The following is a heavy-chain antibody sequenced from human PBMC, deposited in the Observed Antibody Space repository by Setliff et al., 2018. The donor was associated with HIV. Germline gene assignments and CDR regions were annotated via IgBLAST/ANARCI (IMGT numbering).Heavy chain of an antibody. CDR1: GGSINSGSYY. V-gene: IGHV4-61*02. D-gene: IGHD6-25*01. CDR2: IYTSGST. J-gene: IGHJ4*02. CDR3: ARVHEAQYGYRFDY. Sequence: PSETLSLTCTVSGGSINSGSYYWSWIRQPAGKGLEWIGRIYTSGSTNYSPSLKSRVTVSVDTSKNQFSLKLNSVTPEDTAIYYCARVHEAQYGYRFDYWGQGILVTVSS.